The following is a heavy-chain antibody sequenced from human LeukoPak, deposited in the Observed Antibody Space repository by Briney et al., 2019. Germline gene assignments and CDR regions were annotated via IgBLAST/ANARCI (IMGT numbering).Heavy chain of an antibody. CDR2: ISAYNGNT. D-gene: IGHD6-13*01. Sequence: GASVKVSCKASGFTFTNYGIPWVRQAPGQGLEWMGWISAYNGNTNYAQKFQGRVTMTTDSSTSTAYMELRSLRSDDTAVYYCARDSRVIAAAVGGGMIDWGQGTLVTVSS. CDR3: ARDSRVIAAAVGGGMID. J-gene: IGHJ4*02. V-gene: IGHV1-18*01. CDR1: GFTFTNYG.